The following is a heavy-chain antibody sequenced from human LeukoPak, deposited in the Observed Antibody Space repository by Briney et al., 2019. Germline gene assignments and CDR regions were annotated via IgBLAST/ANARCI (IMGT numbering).Heavy chain of an antibody. Sequence: SETLSLTCTVSGGSISSSSYYWGWIRQPPGKGLEWIGSIYYSGSTYYNPSLKSRVTISVDTSKNQFSLKLSSVTAADTAVYCCARGFVQLWPYYYYYMDVWGKGTTVTISS. CDR3: ARGFVQLWPYYYYYMDV. CDR1: GGSISSSSYY. CDR2: IYYSGST. V-gene: IGHV4-39*07. J-gene: IGHJ6*03. D-gene: IGHD5-18*01.